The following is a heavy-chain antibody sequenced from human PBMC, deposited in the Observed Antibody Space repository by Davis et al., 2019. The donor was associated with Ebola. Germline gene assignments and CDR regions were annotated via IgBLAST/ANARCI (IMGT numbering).Heavy chain of an antibody. V-gene: IGHV1-69*10. CDR1: AGTFSSYT. CDR2: ITPILARR. D-gene: IGHD3-22*01. CDR3: AREFYDSSGYQYGEPGWFDS. Sequence: LVKVSCKASAGTFSSYTISWVRQAPGQGLEWLGGITPILARRSYAQKFQDRVTITADESTSTAYMELSSLRSDDTAVYYCAREFYDSSGYQYGEPGWFDSWGQGTLVTVSS. J-gene: IGHJ5*01.